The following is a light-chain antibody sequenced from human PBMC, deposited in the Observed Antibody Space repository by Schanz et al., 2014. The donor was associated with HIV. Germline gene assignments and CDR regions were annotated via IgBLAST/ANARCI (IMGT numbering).Light chain of an antibody. J-gene: IGLJ3*02. CDR3: SSFAGSNIPWV. V-gene: IGLV2-8*01. CDR2: DVT. Sequence: QSVLTQPPSASGSPGQSVTISCTGTSRDVGGYNYVSWYQQHPGKAPKLMIYDVTNRPSGVSNRFSGSKSGNTASLTISGLQAEDEADYYCSSFAGSNIPWVFGGGTKLTVL. CDR1: SRDVGGYNY.